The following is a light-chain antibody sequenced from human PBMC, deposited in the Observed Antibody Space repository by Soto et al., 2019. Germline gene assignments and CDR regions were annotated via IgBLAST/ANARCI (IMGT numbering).Light chain of an antibody. CDR1: SSDVGGYNY. CDR3: SSYTSSSTLE. V-gene: IGLV2-14*01. Sequence: QSALTQPASVSGSPGQSITISCTGTSSDVGGYNYVSWYQQHPGKAPKLMIYEVSNRPSGVSNRFSGSKSGNTASLTISGLQGEEGADYYCSSYTSSSTLEFGGGTKVTVL. J-gene: IGLJ3*02. CDR2: EVS.